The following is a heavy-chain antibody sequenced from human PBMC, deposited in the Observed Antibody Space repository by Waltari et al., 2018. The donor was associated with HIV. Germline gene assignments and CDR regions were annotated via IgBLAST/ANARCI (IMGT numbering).Heavy chain of an antibody. CDR2: IRTKADRFAR. V-gene: IGHV3-73*01. D-gene: IGHD3-10*01. CDR3: HRRGKLLRGVVDLDV. J-gene: IGHJ6*02. CDR1: RFRFSGSD. Sequence: EVQLVQSGGDLVQPGGFLKVSCAASRFRFSGSDIHWVRQASGKGEEGMGKIRTKADRFARAYVASVEGRFSMSRDDSESKSDLQMSSLKIEDTAVYYCHRRGKLLRGVVDLDVWGQGTTVIVSS.